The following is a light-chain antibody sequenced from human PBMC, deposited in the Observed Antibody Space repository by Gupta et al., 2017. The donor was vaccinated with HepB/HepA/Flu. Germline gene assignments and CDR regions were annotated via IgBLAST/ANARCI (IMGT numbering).Light chain of an antibody. Sequence: DIQMTQAPASLSASVGDRVNSTCRASQNINSYLKWCLQRTGKAPNRLIYGATSLQHGVPSRCIGSGSGADVSLIISSLQAEDVSTFYCHQTHTAPQAFGRGTKVDMK. CDR1: QNINSY. J-gene: IGKJ3*01. V-gene: IGKV1-39*01. CDR3: HQTHTAPQA. CDR2: GAT.